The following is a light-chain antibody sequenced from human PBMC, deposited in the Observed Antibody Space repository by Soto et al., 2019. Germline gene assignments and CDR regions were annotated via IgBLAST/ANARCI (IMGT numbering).Light chain of an antibody. CDR2: TNN. Sequence: QSVLTQPPSASATPGQRVTISCSGSNSNIGTNTVNWYQQLPGTAPRLLIYTNNQRPSGVPQRFSGSKTGTSASLAIGGLQSEDGAYYYCAAWHDSLCAYVFGTGTKVTGL. CDR1: NSNIGTNT. V-gene: IGLV1-44*01. CDR3: AAWHDSLCAYV. J-gene: IGLJ1*01.